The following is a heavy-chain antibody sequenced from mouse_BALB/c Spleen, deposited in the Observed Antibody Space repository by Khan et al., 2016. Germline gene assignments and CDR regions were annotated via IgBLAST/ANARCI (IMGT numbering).Heavy chain of an antibody. V-gene: IGHV9-3*02. CDR2: INTNTGEP. D-gene: IGHD1-1*01. Sequence: QIQLVQSGPELKKPGETVKISCKASGYTFTNYGMNWVKQAPGKGLKWMGWINTNTGEPTYAEEFKGRFAFSLETSASTAYLQINNLKNEYTATYFCAEDYYGSNWFAYWGQGTLVTVSA. CDR1: GYTFTNYG. CDR3: AEDYYGSNWFAY. J-gene: IGHJ3*01.